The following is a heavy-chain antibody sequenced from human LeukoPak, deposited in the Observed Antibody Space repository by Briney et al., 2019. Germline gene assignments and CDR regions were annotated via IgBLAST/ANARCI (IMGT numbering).Heavy chain of an antibody. CDR3: ARDPSYSSSSGDAFDI. CDR2: ISAYNGNT. Sequence: GASVKVSCKASGYTFTSYGISWVRQAPGQGIEWMGWISAYNGNTNYAQKLQGRVTMTTDTSTSTAYMELRSLRSDDTAVYYCARDPSYSSSSGDAFDIWGQGTMVTVSS. D-gene: IGHD6-6*01. CDR1: GYTFTSYG. J-gene: IGHJ3*02. V-gene: IGHV1-18*01.